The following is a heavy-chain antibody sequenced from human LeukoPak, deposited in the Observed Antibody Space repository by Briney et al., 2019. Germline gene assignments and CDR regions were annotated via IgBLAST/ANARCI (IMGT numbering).Heavy chain of an antibody. CDR1: GYTFTSYG. CDR3: ARVPKVDTAMVIYYYYYMDV. D-gene: IGHD5-18*01. J-gene: IGHJ6*03. CDR2: ISAYNGNT. V-gene: IGHV1-18*01. Sequence: ASVKVSCKASGYTFTSYGISWVRQAPGQGLEWMGWISAYNGNTNYAQKLQGRVTMTTDTSTSTAYTELRSLRSDDTAVYYCARVPKVDTAMVIYYYYYMDVWGKGTTVTVSS.